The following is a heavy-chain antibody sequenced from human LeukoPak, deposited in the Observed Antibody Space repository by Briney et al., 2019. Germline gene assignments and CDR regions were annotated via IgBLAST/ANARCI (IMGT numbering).Heavy chain of an antibody. CDR2: ISGGGGST. Sequence: GGSLTLSCAASGFTFTTYSMSWVRQAPGKGLEWVSSISGGGGSTYYEDTVTGRFTISRDTSKNTLYLQMNSLRAEDTAVYYCAKDRPYYGSGSIAFDIWGQGTMVTVSS. V-gene: IGHV3-23*01. D-gene: IGHD3-10*01. CDR1: GFTFTTYS. CDR3: AKDRPYYGSGSIAFDI. J-gene: IGHJ3*02.